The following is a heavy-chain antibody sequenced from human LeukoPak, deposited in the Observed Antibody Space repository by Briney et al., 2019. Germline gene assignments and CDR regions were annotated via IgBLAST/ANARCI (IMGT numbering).Heavy chain of an antibody. D-gene: IGHD3-22*01. V-gene: IGHV3-48*03. J-gene: IGHJ4*02. CDR1: GFTFSSYE. CDR3: ARETYYYDSSGYYYLDY. CDR2: ISSSGSTV. Sequence: GGSLRLSCAASGFTFSSYEMNWVRQAPGKGLEWVSYISSSGSTVYYADSVKGRFTISRDNAKNSLYLQMNSLRAEDTAVYYCARETYYYDSSGYYYLDYWGQGTLVTVSS.